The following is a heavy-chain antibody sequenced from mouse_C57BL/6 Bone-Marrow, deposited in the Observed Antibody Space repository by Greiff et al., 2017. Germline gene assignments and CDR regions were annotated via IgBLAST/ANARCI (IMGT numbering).Heavy chain of an antibody. V-gene: IGHV1-54*01. D-gene: IGHD2-3*01. J-gene: IGHJ1*03. Sequence: QVQLKESGAELVRPGTSVKVSCKASGYAFTNYLIEWVKQRPGQGLEWIGVINPGSGGTNYNEKFKGKATLTADKSSSTAYMQLSSLTSEDSAVYFCARHDGYRYWYFDVWGTGTTVTVSS. CDR1: GYAFTNYL. CDR3: ARHDGYRYWYFDV. CDR2: INPGSGGT.